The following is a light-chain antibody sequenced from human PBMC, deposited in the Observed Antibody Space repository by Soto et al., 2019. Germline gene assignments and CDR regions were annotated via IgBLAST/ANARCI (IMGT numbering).Light chain of an antibody. CDR1: RAISGW. J-gene: IGKJ1*01. CDR2: DVS. Sequence: DIQMTQSPSTLSASVGDRVPITCRASRAISGWLAWYQQTPGKAPKLLIYDVSILQSGVPSRFSGSVSGTEFTLTISGLQPGDSATYYCQQYNSYPWTVGLGTKVEVK. CDR3: QQYNSYPWT. V-gene: IGKV1-5*01.